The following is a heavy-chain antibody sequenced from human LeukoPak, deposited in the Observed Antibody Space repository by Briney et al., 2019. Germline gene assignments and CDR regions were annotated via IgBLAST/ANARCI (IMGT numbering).Heavy chain of an antibody. Sequence: GGSLRLSCAVSGFTFSNAWMTWFRQAPGKGLEWVGRIKSKTDGGTIAYAAPVKGRFTISRDDSKSTLYLQMNSLKTEDTAVYYCAKDRDETTLMWYFDYWGQGTLVTVSS. D-gene: IGHD2/OR15-2a*01. CDR2: IKSKTDGGTI. J-gene: IGHJ4*02. CDR3: AKDRDETTLMWYFDY. CDR1: GFTFSNAW. V-gene: IGHV3-15*01.